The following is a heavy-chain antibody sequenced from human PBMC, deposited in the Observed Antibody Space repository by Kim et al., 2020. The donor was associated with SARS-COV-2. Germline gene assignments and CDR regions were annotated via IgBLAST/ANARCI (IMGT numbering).Heavy chain of an antibody. V-gene: IGHV3-15*01. CDR1: GFTFSNAW. CDR3: TTFGPYYDILTGKRNLDY. J-gene: IGHJ4*02. Sequence: GGSLRLSCAASGFTFSNAWMSWVRQAPGKGLEWVGRIKSKTDGGTTDYAAPVKGRFTISRDDSKNTLYLQMNSLKTEDTAVYYCTTFGPYYDILTGKRNLDYWGQGTLVTVSS. D-gene: IGHD3-9*01. CDR2: IKSKTDGGTT.